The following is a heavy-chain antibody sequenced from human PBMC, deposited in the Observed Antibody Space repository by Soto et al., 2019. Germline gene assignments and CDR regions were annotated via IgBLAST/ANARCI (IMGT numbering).Heavy chain of an antibody. V-gene: IGHV4-31*03. J-gene: IGHJ4*01. D-gene: IGHD1-1*01. CDR2: IYYTGNT. CDR3: ASGHDAYKVRY. Sequence: QVQLQESGPGLVKPSQTLSLTCTVSGGSISSGGTGSYWTWIRQLPGKGLEWIGYIYYTGNTYYHPSLTSRPTISIDSSENHFSLKLTSVTAADTAVYFCASGHDAYKVRYWGHGTLVTVSS. CDR1: GGSISSGGTGSY.